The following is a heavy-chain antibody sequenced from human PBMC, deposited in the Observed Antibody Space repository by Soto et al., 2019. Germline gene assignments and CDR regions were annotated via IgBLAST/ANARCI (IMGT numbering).Heavy chain of an antibody. J-gene: IGHJ5*02. CDR3: ARDVDTAMVTSWFDP. V-gene: IGHV5-51*01. CDR2: IYPGDSDT. D-gene: IGHD5-18*01. CDR1: GYSFTSYW. Sequence: PGESLKISCKGSGYSFTSYWIGWVRQMPGKGLEWMGIIYPGDSDTRYSPSFQGQVTISADKSISTAYLQWSSLKASDTAMYYCARDVDTAMVTSWFDPWGQGTLVTVSS.